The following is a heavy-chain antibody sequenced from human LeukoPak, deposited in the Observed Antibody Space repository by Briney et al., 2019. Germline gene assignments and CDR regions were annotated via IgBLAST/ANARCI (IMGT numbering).Heavy chain of an antibody. Sequence: SQTLSLTCTVSSGSITSYSWSWIRQPPGKGLGWVGYIYYSGSTNYNPSPKSRVTISVDTSKNPFSLKLSSVTAADTAVYYCARVPGSSSSGTSYYFDYWGQGTLVTVSS. J-gene: IGHJ4*02. CDR1: SGSITSYS. CDR3: ARVPGSSSSGTSYYFDY. CDR2: IYYSGST. V-gene: IGHV4-59*01. D-gene: IGHD6-6*01.